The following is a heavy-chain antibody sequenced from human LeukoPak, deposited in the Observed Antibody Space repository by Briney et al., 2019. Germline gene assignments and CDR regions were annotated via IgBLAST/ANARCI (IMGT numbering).Heavy chain of an antibody. D-gene: IGHD1-26*01. Sequence: VASVKVSCKASGYTFTGYYMHWVRQAPGQGLEWMGWINPNSGGTNYAQKFQGRVTMTRDTSISTAYMELSRLRSDDTAVYYCARVGGATTFYFDYWGQGTLVTV. V-gene: IGHV1-2*02. CDR1: GYTFTGYY. J-gene: IGHJ4*02. CDR2: INPNSGGT. CDR3: ARVGGATTFYFDY.